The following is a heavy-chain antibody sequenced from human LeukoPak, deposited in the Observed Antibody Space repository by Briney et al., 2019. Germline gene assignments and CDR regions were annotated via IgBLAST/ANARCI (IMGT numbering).Heavy chain of an antibody. CDR3: AKTHGHYYYYGMDV. Sequence: PGGSLRLSCAASGFTFSSYAMSGVRQAPGKGLEWVSAISGSGGSTYYADSVKGRFTISRDNSKNTLYLQMNSLRAEDTAVYYCAKTHGHYYYYGMDVWGQGTTVTVSS. V-gene: IGHV3-23*01. CDR2: ISGSGGST. CDR1: GFTFSSYA. J-gene: IGHJ6*02.